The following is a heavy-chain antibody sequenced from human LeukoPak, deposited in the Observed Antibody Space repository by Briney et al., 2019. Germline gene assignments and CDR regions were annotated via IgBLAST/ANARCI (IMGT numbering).Heavy chain of an antibody. V-gene: IGHV4-59*08. Sequence: SETLSLTCTVSGGSISSYYWSWIRQPPGKGLEWIGYIYYSGSTNYNPSLKSRVTISVDTSKNQFSLKLSSVTAADTAVYYCARYDSGGYYYYWGQGTLVTVSS. CDR1: GGSISSYY. D-gene: IGHD3-22*01. CDR2: IYYSGST. J-gene: IGHJ4*02. CDR3: ARYDSGGYYYY.